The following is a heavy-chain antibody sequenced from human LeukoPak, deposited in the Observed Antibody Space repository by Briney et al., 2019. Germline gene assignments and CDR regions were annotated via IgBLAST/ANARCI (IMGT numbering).Heavy chain of an antibody. CDR1: GFTFSTYD. CDR2: ITTRSSNT. D-gene: IGHD3-10*01. J-gene: IGHJ4*02. V-gene: IGHV3-21*01. Sequence: GGSLKLSCAASGFTFSTYDMIWVRQAPGKGLEWLSTITTRSSNTYYAEPAKGRFTISRDDAKNSLHLQMNSLRAEDTAVYYCARDRGDWGQGTLVTVSS. CDR3: ARDRGD.